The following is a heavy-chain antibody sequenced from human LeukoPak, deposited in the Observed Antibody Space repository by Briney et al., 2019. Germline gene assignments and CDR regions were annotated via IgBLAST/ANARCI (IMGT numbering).Heavy chain of an antibody. V-gene: IGHV1-69*13. J-gene: IGHJ6*02. Sequence: GASVKVSCKASGGTFSGYAISWVRQAPGQGLEWMGGIIPIFGTANYAQKFQGRVTITADESTSTAYMELSSLRSEDTAVYYCAARDSKGGYSSSWYFPVTYYYYGMDVWGQGTTVTVSS. CDR1: GGTFSGYA. D-gene: IGHD6-13*01. CDR2: IIPIFGTA. CDR3: AARDSKGGYSSSWYFPVTYYYYGMDV.